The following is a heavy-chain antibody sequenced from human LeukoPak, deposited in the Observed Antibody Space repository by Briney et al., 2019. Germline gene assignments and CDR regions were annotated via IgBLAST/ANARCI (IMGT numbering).Heavy chain of an antibody. CDR3: VTDGTGTFDY. V-gene: IGHV3-73*01. CDR1: GFTFSGSA. J-gene: IGHJ4*02. Sequence: GGSLRLSCAASGFTFSGSAMHWVRQASGKGLEWVGRIRSKANSYATAYAASVKGRFTISRDDSKNTLYLQMNSLKTEDTALYYCVTDGTGTFDYWGQGTLVTVSS. D-gene: IGHD1-1*01. CDR2: IRSKANSYAT.